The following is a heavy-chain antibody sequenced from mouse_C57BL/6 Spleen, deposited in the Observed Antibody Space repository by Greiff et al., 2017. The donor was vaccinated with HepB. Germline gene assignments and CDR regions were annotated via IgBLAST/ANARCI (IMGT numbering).Heavy chain of an antibody. V-gene: IGHV3-6*01. CDR2: ISYDGSN. Sequence: DVKLQESGPGLVKPSQSLSLTCSVTGYSITSGYYWNWIRQFPGNKLEWMGYISYDGSNNYNPSLKNRISITRDTSKNQFFLKLNSVTTEDTATYYCASHYDYDGYAMDYWGQGTSVTVSS. CDR1: GYSITSGYY. CDR3: ASHYDYDGYAMDY. J-gene: IGHJ4*01. D-gene: IGHD2-4*01.